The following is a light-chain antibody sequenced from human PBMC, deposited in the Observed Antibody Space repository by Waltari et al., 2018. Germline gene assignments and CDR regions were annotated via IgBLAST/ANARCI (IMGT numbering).Light chain of an antibody. CDR1: GSNIGAGYD. CDR3: QSYDTSLSVV. Sequence: QSVLTQPPSVSGAPGQKVTISCPGSGSNIGAGYDVHWYQQLPRAAPKLLIYGSTSRPFGVPDRFFGSTSGTSASLAITGLQAEDEGDYYCQSYDTSLSVVFGGGTKLTVL. CDR2: GST. J-gene: IGLJ3*02. V-gene: IGLV1-40*01.